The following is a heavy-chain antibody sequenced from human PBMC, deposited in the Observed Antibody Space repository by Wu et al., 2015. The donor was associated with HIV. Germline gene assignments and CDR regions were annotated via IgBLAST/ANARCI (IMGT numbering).Heavy chain of an antibody. CDR1: GYIFTNHY. CDR2: IDPNSGVT. Sequence: QVQLVQSGAEVKKPGASVKVSCKASGYIFTNHYIHWVRQAPGQGLESVGWIDPNSGVTNSAQKFRGRVTMTRDTSISTAYMDLTRLVSDDTAVYYCSRDGAGTSSSLYWGQGTLVTVSS. V-gene: IGHV1-2*02. J-gene: IGHJ4*02. D-gene: IGHD2-2*01. CDR3: SRDGAGTSSSLY.